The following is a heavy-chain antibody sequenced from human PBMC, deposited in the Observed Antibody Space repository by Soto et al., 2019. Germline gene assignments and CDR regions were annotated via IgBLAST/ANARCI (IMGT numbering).Heavy chain of an antibody. D-gene: IGHD2-2*01. J-gene: IGHJ4*02. Sequence: QVQLVQSGAEVKKPGASVKVSCKASGYTFTSYDLNWVRQATGQGLEWMGWMNPNSGNTGYAQKFQGRVTMTRNTSISTDYMELSSLRSEDTAVYYCARSSPNCISTSCYLDYWGQGTLVTVSS. V-gene: IGHV1-8*01. CDR2: MNPNSGNT. CDR3: ARSSPNCISTSCYLDY. CDR1: GYTFTSYD.